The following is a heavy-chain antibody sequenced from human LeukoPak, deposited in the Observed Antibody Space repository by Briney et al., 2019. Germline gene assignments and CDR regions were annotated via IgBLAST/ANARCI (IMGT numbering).Heavy chain of an antibody. D-gene: IGHD1-1*01. CDR3: ARDEGTLNFDY. J-gene: IGHJ4*02. Sequence: ASVKVSCKASEYTFTAYAMSWVRQAPGQGLEWMGWINTDTGNPTYAQGFTGRFVFSLDTSVSTAYLQISSLKADDTAVYYCARDEGTLNFDYWGQGTLVTVSS. V-gene: IGHV7-4-1*02. CDR1: EYTFTAYA. CDR2: INTDTGNP.